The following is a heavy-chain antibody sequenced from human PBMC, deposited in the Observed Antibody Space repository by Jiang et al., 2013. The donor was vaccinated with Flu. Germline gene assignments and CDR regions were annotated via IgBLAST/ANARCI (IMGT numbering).Heavy chain of an antibody. V-gene: IGHV3-53*01. J-gene: IGHJ4*02. D-gene: IGHD5-18*01. CDR2: IYSGGST. CDR1: GFTVSSNY. CDR3: ARGTVETAMDY. Sequence: QLLESGGGLIQPGGSLRLSCAASGFTVSSNYMSWVRQAPGKGLEWVSVIYSGGSTYYADSVKGRFTISRDSSKNTLFLQMNSLRAEDTAVYYCARGTVETAMDYWGQGTLVTVSS.